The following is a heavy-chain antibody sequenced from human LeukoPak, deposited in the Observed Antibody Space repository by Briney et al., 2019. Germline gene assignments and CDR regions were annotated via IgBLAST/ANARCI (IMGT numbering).Heavy chain of an antibody. V-gene: IGHV3-23*01. Sequence: GGSLRLSCAASGLTFSGSAMSWVRQAPGKGLEWVPLISGSGNSTYYADSVKGRFTISRNNSNNMLYLQMNSLRAEDTAIYYCAKVLVLVSANRYYFDYWGQGTLVTVSS. CDR1: GLTFSGSA. CDR3: AKVLVLVSANRYYFDY. CDR2: ISGSGNST. D-gene: IGHD2-15*01. J-gene: IGHJ4*02.